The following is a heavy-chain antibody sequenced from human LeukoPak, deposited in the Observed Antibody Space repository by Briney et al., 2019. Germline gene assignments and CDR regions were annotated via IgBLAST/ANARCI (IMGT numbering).Heavy chain of an antibody. CDR1: GFTFSSYS. CDR3: ARDGRFGNYYYGMDV. D-gene: IGHD3-10*01. J-gene: IGHJ6*02. CDR2: ISSSSSTI. Sequence: GRSLRLSCAASGFTFSSYSMNWVRQAPGKGLEWVSYISSSSSTIYYADSVKGRFTISRDNAKNSLYLQMNSLRAEDTAVYYCARDGRFGNYYYGMDVWGQGTTVTVSS. V-gene: IGHV3-48*04.